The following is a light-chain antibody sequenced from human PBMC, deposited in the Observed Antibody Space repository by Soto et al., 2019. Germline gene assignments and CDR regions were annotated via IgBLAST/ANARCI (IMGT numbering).Light chain of an antibody. CDR2: DNR. CDR3: QVWETGSDHWV. J-gene: IGLJ3*02. Sequence: SSELTQPPSVSVAPGQTARITCEGNNIGSKSVHWYQQKPGQAPVLVVYDNRERPSGIPERFSGSNSGNTATLTISRVEAGDEADFYCQVWETGSDHWVFGGGTQLTVL. V-gene: IGLV3-21*02. CDR1: NIGSKS.